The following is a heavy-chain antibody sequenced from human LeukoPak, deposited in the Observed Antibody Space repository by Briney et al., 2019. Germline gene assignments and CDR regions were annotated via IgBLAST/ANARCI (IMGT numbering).Heavy chain of an antibody. Sequence: ASVKVSCKASGGTFSSYAISWVRQAPGQGLEWMGGIIPIFGTANYAQKFQGRVAMTTDTSTSTAYLELRSLRSDDTAVYYCARSRCSASTSCYYFFFFDSWGQGTLVTVSS. CDR2: IIPIFGTA. CDR3: ARSRCSASTSCYYFFFFDS. V-gene: IGHV1-69*05. CDR1: GGTFSSYA. J-gene: IGHJ5*01. D-gene: IGHD2-2*01.